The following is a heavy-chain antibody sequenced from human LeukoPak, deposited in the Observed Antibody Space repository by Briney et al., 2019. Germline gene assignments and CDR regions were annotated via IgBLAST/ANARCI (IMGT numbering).Heavy chain of an antibody. Sequence: GGSLRLSCAASGFTFSSYAMSWVRQAPGKGLEWVSAISGSGGSTYYADSVKGRFTISRDNSKNTLYLQMNSLRAEDTAVYYCAKDIVVVPAARHYYYGMDVWGQGTTVTVSS. CDR2: ISGSGGST. V-gene: IGHV3-23*01. CDR1: GFTFSSYA. CDR3: AKDIVVVPAARHYYYGMDV. J-gene: IGHJ6*02. D-gene: IGHD2-2*01.